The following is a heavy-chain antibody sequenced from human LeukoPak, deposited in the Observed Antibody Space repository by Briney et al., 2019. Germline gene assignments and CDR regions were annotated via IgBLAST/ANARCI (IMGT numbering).Heavy chain of an antibody. D-gene: IGHD6-25*01. J-gene: IGHJ4*02. CDR1: GFTFSSYG. CDR2: IRYDGSNK. CDR3: ANTSPLAGSGRPGYFDY. Sequence: GGSLRLSCAASGFTFSSYGMHWVRQAPGKGLEWVAFIRYDGSNKYYADSVKGRFTISRDNSKNTLYLQMNSLRAEDTAVYYCANTSPLAGSGRPGYFDYWGQGTLVTVSS. V-gene: IGHV3-30*02.